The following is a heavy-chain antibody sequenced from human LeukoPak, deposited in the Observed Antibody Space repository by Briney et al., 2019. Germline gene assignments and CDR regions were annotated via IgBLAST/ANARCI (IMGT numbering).Heavy chain of an antibody. CDR1: GGTFSSYA. D-gene: IGHD1-26*01. CDR3: ARDGNFDF. V-gene: IGHV1-8*02. J-gene: IGHJ3*01. Sequence: ASVKVSCKASGGTFSSYAISWVRQAPGQGLEWMGWMNPNSGNTGYAQKFQGRVTMTRNTSISTAYMELSSLRSDDTAVYYCARDGNFDFWGQGTMVTVSS. CDR2: MNPNSGNT.